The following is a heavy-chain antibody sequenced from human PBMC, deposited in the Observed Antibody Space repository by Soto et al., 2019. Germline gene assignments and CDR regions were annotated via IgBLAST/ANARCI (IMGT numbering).Heavy chain of an antibody. Sequence: EVQLLESGGGLVQPGGSLRLSCAASGFTFNNCAMSWVRQAPGKGLEWVSVSSGTGVNRYYADSVKGRFTISRDSSQNTLYLQINSLRVEDTAIYYCAKSELGAVTAIDFWGQGTLVTVSS. CDR3: AKSELGAVTAIDF. D-gene: IGHD2-21*02. V-gene: IGHV3-23*01. J-gene: IGHJ4*02. CDR2: SSGTGVNR. CDR1: GFTFNNCA.